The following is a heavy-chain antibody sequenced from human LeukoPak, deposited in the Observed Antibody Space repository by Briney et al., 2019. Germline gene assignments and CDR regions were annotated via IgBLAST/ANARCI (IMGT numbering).Heavy chain of an antibody. CDR1: GYSFNCYW. CDR3: ARSEGYCSGGSCYGGYYFDY. Sequence: GESLKISCKGSGYSFNCYWIGWVRQMPGKGLELMGIIYPGDSDTRYSPSFQGQVTISADKSISTAYLQWSSLKASDTAMYYCARSEGYCSGGSCYGGYYFDYWGQGTLVTVSS. D-gene: IGHD2-15*01. J-gene: IGHJ4*02. V-gene: IGHV5-51*01. CDR2: IYPGDSDT.